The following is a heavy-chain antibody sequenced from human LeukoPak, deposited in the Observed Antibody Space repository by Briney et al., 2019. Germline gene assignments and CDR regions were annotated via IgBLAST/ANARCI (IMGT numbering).Heavy chain of an antibody. D-gene: IGHD1-26*01. Sequence: GGSLRLSCAASGFTVSSNYMSWVRQAPGKGLEWVALTWYDGSNKYYADSVKGRFTISRDNSKNTLSLQMNSLRAEDTATYYCAKRIVGSPGYFDYWGQGTLVTVSS. CDR3: AKRIVGSPGYFDY. CDR1: GFTVSSNY. V-gene: IGHV3-33*06. CDR2: TWYDGSNK. J-gene: IGHJ4*02.